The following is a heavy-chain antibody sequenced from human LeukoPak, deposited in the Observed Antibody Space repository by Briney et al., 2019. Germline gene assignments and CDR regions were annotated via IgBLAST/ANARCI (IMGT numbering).Heavy chain of an antibody. J-gene: IGHJ4*02. V-gene: IGHV3-49*04. CDR2: IQAKAYGGAT. CDR3: TRAPHPRCSSSGCYLDY. CDR1: GFTFGDYA. Sequence: LTGRSLRLSCSTSGFTFGDYAMSWVRQAPGKGLEWVGFIQAKAYGGATKYAASVNGRFSISRDDSQSIANLQMNDLKTEDTAVYYCTRAPHPRCSSSGCYLDYWGQGTLATVSS. D-gene: IGHD2-2*01.